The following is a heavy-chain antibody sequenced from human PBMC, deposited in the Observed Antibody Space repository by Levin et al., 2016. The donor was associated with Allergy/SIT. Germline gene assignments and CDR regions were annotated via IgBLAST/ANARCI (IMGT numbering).Heavy chain of an antibody. CDR3: ARVLVVPTTGVKYFDY. CDR1: GYTFTNYD. D-gene: IGHD2-2*01. CDR2: MNPNSGNT. Sequence: ASVKVSCKASGYTFTNYDINWVRQATGQGLEWMGWMNPNSGNTAYAQKFQGRVTMTRNTSISTAYMELSSLTSEDTAVYFCARVLVVPTTGVKYFDYWGQGTLVTVSS. V-gene: IGHV1-8*01. J-gene: IGHJ4*02.